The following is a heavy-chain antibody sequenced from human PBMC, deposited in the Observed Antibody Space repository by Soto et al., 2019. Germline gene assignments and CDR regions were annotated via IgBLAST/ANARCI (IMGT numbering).Heavy chain of an antibody. Sequence: GGSLRLSCAASGFTVSSNYMSWVRQAPGKGLEWVSVIYSGGSTYYADSVKGRFTISRDNSKNTLYLQMNSLRVEDTAVYYCASGPFHDYGDSFDIWGQGTMVTVSS. CDR1: GFTVSSNY. V-gene: IGHV3-66*01. D-gene: IGHD4-17*01. CDR2: IYSGGST. J-gene: IGHJ3*02. CDR3: ASGPFHDYGDSFDI.